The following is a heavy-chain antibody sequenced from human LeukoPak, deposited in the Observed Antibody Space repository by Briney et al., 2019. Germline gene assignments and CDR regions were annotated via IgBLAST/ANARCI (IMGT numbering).Heavy chain of an antibody. J-gene: IGHJ6*02. CDR2: ISSSSSYI. D-gene: IGHD2-15*01. Sequence: GGSLGLSCAASGFSVRSYSMNWVRQAPGKGLEWVSSISSSSSYIYYADSVKGRFTISRDNAKNSLYLQMNSLRAEDTAVYYCARDDSGVVVVAAEPNYYYYGMDAWGQGTTVTVTS. V-gene: IGHV3-21*01. CDR1: GFSVRSYS. CDR3: ARDDSGVVVVAAEPNYYYYGMDA.